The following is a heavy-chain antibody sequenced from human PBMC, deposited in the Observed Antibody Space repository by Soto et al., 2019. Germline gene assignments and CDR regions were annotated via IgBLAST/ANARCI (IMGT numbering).Heavy chain of an antibody. Sequence: QVQLQESGPGLVKPSETLSLTCTVSGGSITTYYWSWIRQPPGKGLEWIGYIYYDGNTNYNPSLKSRVTISVDTSKNQFSLKLNSVTAADTAVYYSARGNWYFDLWGRGTLVTVSS. V-gene: IGHV4-59*01. J-gene: IGHJ2*01. CDR1: GGSITTYY. CDR3: ARGNWYFDL. CDR2: IYYDGNT.